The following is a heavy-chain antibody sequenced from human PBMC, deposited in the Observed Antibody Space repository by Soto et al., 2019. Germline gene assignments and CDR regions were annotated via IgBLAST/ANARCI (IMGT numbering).Heavy chain of an antibody. CDR1: GGSFSGYY. D-gene: IGHD3-10*01. Sequence: KASETLSLTCAVYGGSFSGYYWSWIRQPPGKGLEWIGEINHSGSTNYNPSLKSRVTISVDTSKNQFSLKLSSVTAADTAVYYCARSYGSGSYYGRYYYGMDVWGQGTTVTVSS. CDR2: INHSGST. V-gene: IGHV4-34*01. J-gene: IGHJ6*02. CDR3: ARSYGSGSYYGRYYYGMDV.